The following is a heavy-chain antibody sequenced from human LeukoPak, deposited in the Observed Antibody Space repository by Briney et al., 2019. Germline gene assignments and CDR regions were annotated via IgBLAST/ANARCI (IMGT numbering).Heavy chain of an antibody. J-gene: IGHJ4*02. V-gene: IGHV3-15*01. CDR1: GFTFSSYW. CDR2: IKSKTDGGTT. Sequence: PGGSLRLSCAASGFTFSSYWMSWVRQAPGKGLEWAGHIKSKTDGGTTDYGAPVKGRFTISRDDSKNTLYLQMNSLKTEDTAVYYCTTGGHYFGDWGQGTLVTVSS. CDR3: TTGGHYFGD.